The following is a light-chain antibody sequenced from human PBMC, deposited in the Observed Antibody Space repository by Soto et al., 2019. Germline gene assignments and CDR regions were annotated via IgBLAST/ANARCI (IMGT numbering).Light chain of an antibody. CDR3: ASYTSSSTSVI. V-gene: IGLV2-14*01. CDR1: SSDVGGYKY. Sequence: QSALPQPASVSGSPGQSIPLSCTGTSSDVGGYKYVSWYQQHPDKAPKLIIFEVSNRPSGISSRFSGSKSGNTASLTISGLQAEDEADYYCASYTSSSTSVIFVRGTKLTVL. J-gene: IGLJ2*01. CDR2: EVS.